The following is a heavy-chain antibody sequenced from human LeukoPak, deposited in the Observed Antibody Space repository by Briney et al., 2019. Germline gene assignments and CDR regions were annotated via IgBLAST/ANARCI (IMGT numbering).Heavy chain of an antibody. CDR3: ARRDDI. Sequence: SETLSLTCAVYGGSFSGYSWSWIRQPPGKGLEWIGEINHSGRTNYNPSLKSRVTMSVDTSKNQFSLRLTSVTAADTAVYYCARRDDIWGQGTMVTVSS. CDR2: INHSGRT. J-gene: IGHJ3*02. CDR1: GGSFSGYS. V-gene: IGHV4-34*01.